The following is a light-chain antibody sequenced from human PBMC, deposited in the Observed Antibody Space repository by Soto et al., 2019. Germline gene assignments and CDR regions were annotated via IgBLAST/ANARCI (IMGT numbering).Light chain of an antibody. J-gene: IGKJ1*01. CDR1: KGIRTD. CDR2: SAS. V-gene: IGKV1-17*01. CDR3: LQHNSYPRT. Sequence: DIQMTQSPSSLSASVGDRVTITCRASKGIRTDLGWYQQKPGKAPKRLIYSASSLQSGVPSRFSGSGSGTEFTLTISSLQPEDFATYYCLQHNSYPRTFGQGTKVEIK.